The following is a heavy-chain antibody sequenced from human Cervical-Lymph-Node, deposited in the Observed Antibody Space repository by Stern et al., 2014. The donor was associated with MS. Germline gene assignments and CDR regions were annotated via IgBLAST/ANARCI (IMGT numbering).Heavy chain of an antibody. CDR3: ARYPSGGSSGYGMDV. CDR1: GYTFTGYY. D-gene: IGHD2-15*01. Sequence: VQLVESGAEVKKPGASVKVSCKASGYTFTGYYMHWVRQAPGQGLEWMGRINPNSGGTNYAQKFQGRVTMTRDTSISTAYMELSRLRSDDTAVYYCARYPSGGSSGYGMDVWGQGTTVTVSS. V-gene: IGHV1-2*06. CDR2: INPNSGGT. J-gene: IGHJ6*02.